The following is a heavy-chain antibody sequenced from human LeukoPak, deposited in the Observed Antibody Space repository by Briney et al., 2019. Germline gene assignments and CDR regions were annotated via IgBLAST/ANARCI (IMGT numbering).Heavy chain of an antibody. CDR3: AKDLRGYDMDFDY. V-gene: IGHV3-23*01. D-gene: IGHD5-12*01. Sequence: GGSLRLSCAASGFTFSNFAMSWVRQAPGKGLEWVSSISGSGISTYYADSLKGRFTISRDNFKNTLFLQLNSLRAEDTAVYYCAKDLRGYDMDFDYWGQGTLVTVS. CDR1: GFTFSNFA. J-gene: IGHJ4*02. CDR2: ISGSGIST.